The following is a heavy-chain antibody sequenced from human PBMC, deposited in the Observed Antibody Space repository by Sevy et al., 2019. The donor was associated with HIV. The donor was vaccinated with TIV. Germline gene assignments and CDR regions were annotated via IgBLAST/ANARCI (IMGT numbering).Heavy chain of an antibody. Sequence: GGSLRLSCAASGFTFSSYAMSWVRQAPGKGLEWVSAISGSGGSTYYADSVKGRFTISRDNSKNTLYLQMNSLRAEDTAIYYCAKEEDYYDSREGSDYWGQGTLVTVSS. J-gene: IGHJ4*02. CDR1: GFTFSSYA. CDR3: AKEEDYYDSREGSDY. D-gene: IGHD3-22*01. CDR2: ISGSGGST. V-gene: IGHV3-23*01.